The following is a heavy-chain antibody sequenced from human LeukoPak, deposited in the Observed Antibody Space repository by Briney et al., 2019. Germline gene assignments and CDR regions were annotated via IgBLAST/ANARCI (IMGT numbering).Heavy chain of an antibody. Sequence: SETLSLTCAVSGYSISSAYYWGWIRQPPGKGLEWIGVIYHSGSTNYNPSLKSRVTISVDTSKNQFSLKLSSVTAADTAVYYCARVTVTTAAFDYWGQGTLVTVSS. CDR2: IYHSGST. V-gene: IGHV4-38-2*01. D-gene: IGHD4-17*01. CDR1: GYSISSAYY. J-gene: IGHJ4*02. CDR3: ARVTVTTAAFDY.